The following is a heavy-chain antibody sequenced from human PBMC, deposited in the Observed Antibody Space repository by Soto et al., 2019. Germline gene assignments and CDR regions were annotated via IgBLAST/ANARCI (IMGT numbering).Heavy chain of an antibody. CDR3: TTGFWFGGFRGLVHCYLDV. CDR1: GYTLTELS. D-gene: IGHD3-10*01. CDR2: FDPEDGET. V-gene: IGHV1-24*01. J-gene: IGHJ6*03. Sequence: ASVNVSCKVSGYTLTELSMHWLQQAPGKGLEWMGGFDPEDGETNYAQKFQGRVTMTKDTSTDTAYMELSRLSTDDTAIHYRTTGFWFGGFRGLVHCYLDVWGKGTTVT.